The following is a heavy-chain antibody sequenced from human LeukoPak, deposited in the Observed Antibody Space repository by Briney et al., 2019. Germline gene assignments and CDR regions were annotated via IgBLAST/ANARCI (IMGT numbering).Heavy chain of an antibody. D-gene: IGHD2-2*01. CDR2: ISNSGST. Sequence: SETLSLTCTVSGASIRSYYWSWIRQPPGKGLEWIGYISNSGSTDYNPSLKSRVTISVDTSKNEFSLKLNSVTAADTAVYYCARDHHNCSSTSCYLWFDPWGQGTLVTVSS. J-gene: IGHJ5*02. CDR1: GASIRSYY. V-gene: IGHV4-59*01. CDR3: ARDHHNCSSTSCYLWFDP.